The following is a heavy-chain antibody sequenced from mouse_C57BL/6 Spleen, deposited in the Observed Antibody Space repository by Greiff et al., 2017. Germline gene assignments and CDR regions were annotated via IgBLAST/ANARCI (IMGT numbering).Heavy chain of an antibody. CDR3: ARHGSSPLDY. Sequence: QVQLQQPGAELVKPGASVKLSCKASGYTFTSYWMQWVKQRPGQGLEWIGEIAPSDSYTNYNQKFKGKATLTVDTSSSTAYMQLSSLTSEDSAVYYCARHGSSPLDYWGQGTTLTVSS. CDR1: GYTFTSYW. D-gene: IGHD1-1*01. J-gene: IGHJ2*01. CDR2: IAPSDSYT. V-gene: IGHV1-50*01.